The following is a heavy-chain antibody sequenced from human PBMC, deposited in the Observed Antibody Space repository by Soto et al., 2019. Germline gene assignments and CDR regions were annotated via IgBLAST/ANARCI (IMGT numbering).Heavy chain of an antibody. D-gene: IGHD3-22*01. Sequence: PSETLSLTCAVYGGSFSGYYWSWIRQPPGKGLEWIGEINHSGSTNYNPSLKSRVTISVDTSKNQFSLKLSSVTAADTAVYYCARKGRVYYYDSSGYPDYWGQGTLVTVSS. V-gene: IGHV4-34*01. CDR3: ARKGRVYYYDSSGYPDY. J-gene: IGHJ4*02. CDR1: GGSFSGYY. CDR2: INHSGST.